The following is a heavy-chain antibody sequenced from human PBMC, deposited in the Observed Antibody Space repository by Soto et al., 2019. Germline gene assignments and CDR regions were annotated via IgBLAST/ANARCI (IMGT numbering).Heavy chain of an antibody. CDR2: FSESGGST. CDR1: GFTFSSYA. D-gene: IGHD1-1*01. Sequence: PGGSLRLSCAASGFTFSSYAMSWVRQAPGKGLEWVSTFSESGGSTYYADSVKGRLTISRDNSKKTVYLQMNSLRVEDTAVCYCARGGTGTIDYWGQGTLVTVSS. V-gene: IGHV3-23*01. CDR3: ARGGTGTIDY. J-gene: IGHJ4*02.